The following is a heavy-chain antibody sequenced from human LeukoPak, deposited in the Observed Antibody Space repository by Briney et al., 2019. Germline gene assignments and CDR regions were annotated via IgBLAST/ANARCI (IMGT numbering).Heavy chain of an antibody. D-gene: IGHD3-10*01. CDR1: GGSISSSSYY. J-gene: IGHJ6*03. CDR3: ARGRSSMVRGYYYYYMDV. V-gene: IGHV4-39*07. CDR2: IYYSGST. Sequence: SETLPLTCTVSGGSISSSSYYWGWIRQPPGKGLEWIGSIYYSGSTYYNPSLKSRVTISVDTSKNQFSLKLSSVTAADTAVYYCARGRSSMVRGYYYYYMDVWGKGTTVTISS.